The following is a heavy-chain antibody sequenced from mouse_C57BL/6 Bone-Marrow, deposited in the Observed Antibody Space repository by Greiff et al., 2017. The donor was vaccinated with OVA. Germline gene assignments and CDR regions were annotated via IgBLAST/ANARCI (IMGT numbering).Heavy chain of an antibody. J-gene: IGHJ1*03. CDR2: IYPRSGNT. CDR3: ARSVYYGNYCWYFDV. V-gene: IGHV1-81*01. CDR1: GYTFTSYG. D-gene: IGHD2-1*01. Sequence: VKLMESGAELARPGASVKLSCKASGYTFTSYGISWVKQRTGQGLEWIGEIYPRSGNTYYNEKFKGKATLTADKSSSTAYMELRSLTSEDSAVYFCARSVYYGNYCWYFDVWGTGTTVTVSS.